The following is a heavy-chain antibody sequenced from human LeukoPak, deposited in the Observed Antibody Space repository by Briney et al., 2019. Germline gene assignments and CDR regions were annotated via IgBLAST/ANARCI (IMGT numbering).Heavy chain of an antibody. D-gene: IGHD1-14*01. CDR2: TLEDGRYQ. V-gene: IGHV3-30*04. J-gene: IGHJ4*02. CDR1: GFTFNNYL. CDR3: ARVRGGGFRTADS. Sequence: GGSLRLPCAASGFTFNNYLMHWVRQAPGKGLDWVAVTLEDGRYQSYSDSVKGRFTISRDNSKNTLFLQMNSLKTEDTAVYYCARVRGGGFRTADSWGQGTLVTVSS.